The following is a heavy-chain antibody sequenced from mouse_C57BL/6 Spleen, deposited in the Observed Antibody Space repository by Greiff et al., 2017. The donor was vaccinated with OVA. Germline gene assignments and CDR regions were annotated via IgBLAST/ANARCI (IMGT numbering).Heavy chain of an antibody. J-gene: IGHJ2*01. D-gene: IGHD1-1*01. CDR1: GYAFSSYW. CDR2: IYPGDGDT. CDR3: ARSGYYGSSYHFDY. V-gene: IGHV1-80*01. Sequence: QVQLKESGAELVKPGASVKISCKASGYAFSSYWMNWVKQRPGKGLEWIGQIYPGDGDTNYNGKFKGKATLTADKSSSTAYMQLSSLTSEDSAVYFCARSGYYGSSYHFDYWGQGTTLTVSS.